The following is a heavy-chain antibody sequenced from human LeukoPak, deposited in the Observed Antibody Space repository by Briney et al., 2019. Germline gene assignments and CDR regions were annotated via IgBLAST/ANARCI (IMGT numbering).Heavy chain of an antibody. CDR2: INTNTGNP. J-gene: IGHJ4*02. CDR3: ASGPSSGSNEYFDS. Sequence: GASVKVSCKASGYTFTSYAMNWVRQAPGQGLEWMGWINTNTGNPTYAQGFTGRFVFSLDTSVSTAYLQISRLKAEDTAVYYCASGPSSGSNEYFDSWGQGTLVTVSS. CDR1: GYTFTSYA. D-gene: IGHD1-26*01. V-gene: IGHV7-4-1*02.